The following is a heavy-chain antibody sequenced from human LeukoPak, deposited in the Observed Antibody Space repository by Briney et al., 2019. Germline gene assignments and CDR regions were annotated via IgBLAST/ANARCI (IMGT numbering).Heavy chain of an antibody. J-gene: IGHJ4*02. Sequence: ASVKVSCKASGYTFTTSAMHWVRQAPGQGLEWMGWIKAGNGDTKYSQKFQGRVTITRDTSATTAYMELSSLRSEDTAVYYCARSIAATGTSFDYWGQGTLVTVSS. V-gene: IGHV1-3*01. CDR3: ARSIAATGTSFDY. CDR1: GYTFTTSA. D-gene: IGHD6-13*01. CDR2: IKAGNGDT.